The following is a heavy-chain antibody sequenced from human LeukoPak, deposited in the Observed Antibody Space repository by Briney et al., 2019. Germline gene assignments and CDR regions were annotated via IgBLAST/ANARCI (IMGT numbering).Heavy chain of an antibody. CDR3: ARDRADSSGYADAFDI. CDR1: GYTFTGYY. V-gene: IGHV1-2*02. D-gene: IGHD3-22*01. Sequence: GASVKVSCKASGYTFTGYYMHWVRQAPGQGLEWMGWINPNSGGTNYAQKFQGRVTMTRDTSISTAYMELSRLRSDDTAVYYCARDRADSSGYADAFDIWGQGIMVTVSS. CDR2: INPNSGGT. J-gene: IGHJ3*02.